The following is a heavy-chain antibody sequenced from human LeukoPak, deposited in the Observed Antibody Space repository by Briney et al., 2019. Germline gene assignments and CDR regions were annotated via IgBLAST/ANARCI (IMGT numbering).Heavy chain of an antibody. Sequence: GGSLRLSCAASGFTFSDYSMSWIRQAPGKGLDWVSYISSSGDTIYYADSAKGRFTISRDNSKNTLYLQMNSLRAEDTAVYYCAKMVVTATYYFDYWGQGTLVTVSS. D-gene: IGHD2-21*02. CDR2: ISSSGDTI. V-gene: IGHV3-11*01. CDR3: AKMVVTATYYFDY. J-gene: IGHJ4*02. CDR1: GFTFSDYS.